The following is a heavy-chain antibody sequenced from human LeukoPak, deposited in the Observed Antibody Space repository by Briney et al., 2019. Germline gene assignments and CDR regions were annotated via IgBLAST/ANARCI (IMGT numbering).Heavy chain of an antibody. D-gene: IGHD3-10*01. CDR2: ISSNRNTI. CDR3: ARAPSGSSDY. Sequence: PGGSLRLSCAASTFTFSSYSMNWVRQAPGKGLEWVSYISSNRNTIYYADSVKGRFTISRDNAKNSLYLQMNSLRAEDTAVYYCARAPSGSSDYWGQGTLVTVSS. CDR1: TFTFSSYS. V-gene: IGHV3-48*01. J-gene: IGHJ4*02.